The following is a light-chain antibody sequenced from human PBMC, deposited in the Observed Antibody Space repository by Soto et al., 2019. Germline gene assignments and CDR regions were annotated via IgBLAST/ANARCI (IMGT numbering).Light chain of an antibody. CDR1: QSVSYY. Sequence: EIVLTQSPATLSLSPGERATLSCRASQSVSYYLAWYLQKPGQAPRLLIYDAYNRATGIPARFSGSGSGTDFTLTISSLDPEDFAVYYCQQRSNWPLTFGGGTKVEIK. J-gene: IGKJ4*01. CDR2: DAY. CDR3: QQRSNWPLT. V-gene: IGKV3-11*01.